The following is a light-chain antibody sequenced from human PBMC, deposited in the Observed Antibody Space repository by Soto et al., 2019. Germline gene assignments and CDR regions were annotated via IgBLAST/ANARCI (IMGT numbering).Light chain of an antibody. CDR2: EGS. CDR3: CSYAGNPYV. Sequence: QSALTQPPSASGSPGQSVTISCTGTSTDVGAYNYVSWYQQHPGKAPKLMIYEGSKRPSGVSDRFSGSKSGITASLTISGLQAEDEADYYCCSYAGNPYVFGTGTKVTVL. CDR1: STDVGAYNY. V-gene: IGLV2-8*01. J-gene: IGLJ1*01.